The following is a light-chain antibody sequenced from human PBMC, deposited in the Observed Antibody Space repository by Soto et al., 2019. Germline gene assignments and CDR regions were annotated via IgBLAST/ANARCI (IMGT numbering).Light chain of an antibody. CDR1: SSNIGAGYD. V-gene: IGLV1-40*01. Sequence: QSALTQPPSVSGAPGQRVTISCTGSSSNIGAGYDVHWYQQLPGTAPKLLIYDNSNRPSGVPDRFSGSKSDTSASLAITGLQADDEADYYCQSYDSSLSGSVFGGGTKLTVL. CDR3: QSYDSSLSGSV. CDR2: DNS. J-gene: IGLJ2*01.